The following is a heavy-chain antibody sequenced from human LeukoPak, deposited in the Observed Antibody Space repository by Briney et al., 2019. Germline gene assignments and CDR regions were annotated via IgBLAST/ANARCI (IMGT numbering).Heavy chain of an antibody. CDR2: INPSGGST. J-gene: IGHJ5*02. CDR3: AMVRGPETRFDP. V-gene: IGHV1-46*01. D-gene: IGHD3-10*01. Sequence: VASVKVSCKASGYTFTSYYMHWVRQAPGQGLEWMGIINPSGGSTSYAQKFQGRVTMTRDTSISTAYMELSRLRSDDTAVYYCAMVRGPETRFDPWGQGTLVTVSS. CDR1: GYTFTSYY.